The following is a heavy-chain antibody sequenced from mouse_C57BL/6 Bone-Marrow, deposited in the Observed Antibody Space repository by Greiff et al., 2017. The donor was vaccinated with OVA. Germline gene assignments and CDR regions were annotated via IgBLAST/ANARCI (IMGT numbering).Heavy chain of an antibody. Sequence: QVQLKVSGAELMKPGASVKLSCKATGYTFTGSWIEWVKLRPGHGLEWIGEVLPGCVTTNYNEKFKGKATFTADTSSNTAYMQLSSLTTEDSAIYYCAREARLYAMDYWGQGTTVTVSS. J-gene: IGHJ4*01. CDR3: AREARLYAMDY. CDR2: VLPGCVTT. CDR1: GYTFTGSW. V-gene: IGHV1-9*01.